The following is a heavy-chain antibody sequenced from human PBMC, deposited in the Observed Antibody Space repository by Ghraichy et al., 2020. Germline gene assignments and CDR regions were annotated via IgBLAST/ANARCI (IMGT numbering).Heavy chain of an antibody. CDR2: IYTTGTT. CDR3: ARVARYYYYAMDV. CDR1: GGSISSGGYY. Sequence: SQTLSLTCTVSGGSISSGGYYWSWIRQPAGKGLEWIGRIYTTGTTNYNPSLKSRLTISVETSKNQFSLKMNSVTAADTAVYYCARVARYYYYAMDVWGQGTTVTVSS. V-gene: IGHV4-61*02. J-gene: IGHJ6*02.